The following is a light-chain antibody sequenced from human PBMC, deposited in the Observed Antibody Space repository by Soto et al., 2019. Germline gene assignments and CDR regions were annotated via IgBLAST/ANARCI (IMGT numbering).Light chain of an antibody. V-gene: IGKV1-6*01. CDR3: IQDYNYSQT. CDR1: QGIRNA. J-gene: IGKJ1*01. Sequence: AIQMTQSPSSLSASVGDRVTITCRASQGIRNALGWYQQKPGKAPKLLIYAASRLPSGVPSRFSGSGSGIDFTLTISSLQPDDFATYYCIQDYNYSQTFSQGTKVEIK. CDR2: AAS.